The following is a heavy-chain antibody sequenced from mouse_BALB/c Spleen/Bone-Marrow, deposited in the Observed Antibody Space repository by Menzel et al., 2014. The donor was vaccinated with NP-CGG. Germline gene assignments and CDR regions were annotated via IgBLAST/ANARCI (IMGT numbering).Heavy chain of an antibody. D-gene: IGHD1-1*02. CDR1: GYSITSGYS. Sequence: VQLQQPGPDLVKPSQSLSLPCTVTGYSITSGYSWHWIRQLPGNKLEWMGYIHYGGSTNYNPSLKSRISITRDTSKNQFFLQLNSVTTEDTATYYCTRRGLYYGYAMDYWGQGTSVTVSS. CDR2: IHYGGST. J-gene: IGHJ4*01. CDR3: TRRGLYYGYAMDY. V-gene: IGHV3-1*02.